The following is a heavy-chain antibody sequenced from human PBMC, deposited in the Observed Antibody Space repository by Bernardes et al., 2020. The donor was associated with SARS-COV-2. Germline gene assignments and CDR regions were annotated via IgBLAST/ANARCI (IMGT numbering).Heavy chain of an antibody. V-gene: IGHV1-24*01. Sequence: ASVKVSCKVSGYTLSAFSVHWVRQAPGKGLEWMGGFDHEDGDTIYEQRFQGRVTMTGDTSTDTVYMELRSLRSEDTALYYCATDLASVGTLQHWGQGTVVTVSS. D-gene: IGHD1-26*01. CDR2: FDHEDGDT. CDR3: ATDLASVGTLQH. J-gene: IGHJ1*01. CDR1: GYTLSAFS.